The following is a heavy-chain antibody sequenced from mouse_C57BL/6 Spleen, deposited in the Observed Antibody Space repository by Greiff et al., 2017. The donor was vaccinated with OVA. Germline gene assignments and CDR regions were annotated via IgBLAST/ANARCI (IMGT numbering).Heavy chain of an antibody. Sequence: QVQLQQSGAELARPGASVKLSCEASGYTFTSYGISWVKQRTGQGLEWIGEIYPRSGNTYYNEKFKGKATLTADKSSSTAYMELRSLTSEDSAVYFCAREGVDSSGYGYWGQGTTLTVSS. J-gene: IGHJ2*01. D-gene: IGHD3-2*02. CDR3: AREGVDSSGYGY. V-gene: IGHV1-81*01. CDR2: IYPRSGNT. CDR1: GYTFTSYG.